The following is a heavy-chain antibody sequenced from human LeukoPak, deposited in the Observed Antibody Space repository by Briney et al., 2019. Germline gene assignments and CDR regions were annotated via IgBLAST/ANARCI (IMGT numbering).Heavy chain of an antibody. J-gene: IGHJ4*02. V-gene: IGHV3-74*01. Sequence: PGGSLRLSCTASGFTLSDYWMHWLRQVPGEGPMWVSRINSRGTQIDYADSVRGRFSISRDNTKSTLYLQMNSLRAEDTAVYYCARGDRDFWGFPHWGLGKLVTVSS. CDR2: INSRGTQI. CDR3: ARGDRDFWGFPH. D-gene: IGHD7-27*01. CDR1: GFTLSDYW.